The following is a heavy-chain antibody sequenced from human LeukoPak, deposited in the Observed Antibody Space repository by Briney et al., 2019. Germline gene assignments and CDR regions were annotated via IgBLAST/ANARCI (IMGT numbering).Heavy chain of an antibody. V-gene: IGHV3-48*01. CDR2: ISSSSSTI. Sequence: GGSLRLSCAASGFTFSSYSMNWVRQAPGKGREWVSYISSSSSTIYYADSVRGRFSISRDNSKNTLYLQMNSLRAEDTAVYYCAKGRAALGILLPFGYWGQGTLVTVSS. D-gene: IGHD7-27*01. CDR3: AKGRAALGILLPFGY. J-gene: IGHJ4*02. CDR1: GFTFSSYS.